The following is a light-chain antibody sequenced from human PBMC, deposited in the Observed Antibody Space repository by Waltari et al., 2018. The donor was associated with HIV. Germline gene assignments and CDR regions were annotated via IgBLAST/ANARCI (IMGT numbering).Light chain of an antibody. Sequence: DIQMTQSPFSLSASVGDRVTLTCQASQDIRKFLNWFHQRPGTAPKLLVHDASTLETGVPSRFSANGSGTDFTFTINNLQPEDIATYFCQQYDILPYTFGQGTSLHI. CDR3: QQYDILPYT. V-gene: IGKV1-33*01. CDR1: QDIRKF. CDR2: DAS. J-gene: IGKJ2*01.